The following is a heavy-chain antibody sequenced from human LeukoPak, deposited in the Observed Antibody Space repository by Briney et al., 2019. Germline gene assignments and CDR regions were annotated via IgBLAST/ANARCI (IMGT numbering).Heavy chain of an antibody. J-gene: IGHJ4*02. CDR1: GFSLSTTGVG. Sequence: ESGPPLAKPPQPLTLTCTFSGFSLSTTGVGVGWIRQPPGKVLEWLALIFWNDDKPYRPSLKSRLTISKDTSKNQVVLTMTNMDPVDTATYYCVHTLGPPFDYWGQGTLATVSS. CDR3: VHTLGPPFDY. V-gene: IGHV2-5*01. CDR2: IFWNDDK.